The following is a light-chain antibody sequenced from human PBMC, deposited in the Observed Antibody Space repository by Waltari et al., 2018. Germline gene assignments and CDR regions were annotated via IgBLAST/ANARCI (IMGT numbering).Light chain of an antibody. CDR1: ISDVGAYHS. CDR2: DVI. J-gene: IGLJ3*02. CDR3: SSYTSSSTLV. Sequence: QSALTQPASVSGSPGQSITISCTGTISDVGAYHSVSWYQHHPGKAPKLMIYDVIKRPSGVSTRLSGSKSGDTASLTISGLQAEDEADYYCSSYTSSSTLVFGGGTKLTVL. V-gene: IGLV2-14*03.